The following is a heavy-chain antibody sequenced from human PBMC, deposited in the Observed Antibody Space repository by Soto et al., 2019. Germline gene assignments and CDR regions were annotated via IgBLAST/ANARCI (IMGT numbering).Heavy chain of an antibody. J-gene: IGHJ4*02. D-gene: IGHD2-15*01. Sequence: GGSLRLSCAASGFTFSSYAMSWVRQAPGKGLEWVAVISGDGSSKYYADSVKGRFTISRDNSKNTLYLQMNSLRAEDTAVYYCAKDQGRVAATPFDYWGQGTLVTVSS. CDR2: ISGDGSSK. V-gene: IGHV3-23*01. CDR1: GFTFSSYA. CDR3: AKDQGRVAATPFDY.